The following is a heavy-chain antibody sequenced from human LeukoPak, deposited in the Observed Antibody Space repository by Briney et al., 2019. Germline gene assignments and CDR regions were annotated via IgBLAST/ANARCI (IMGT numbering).Heavy chain of an antibody. J-gene: IGHJ4*02. Sequence: SETLSLTCTVSGGSISSSSYYWGWIRQPPGKGLEWIGSIYYSGSTYYNPSLKSRVTISVDTSKNQFSLKLSSVTAADTAVYYCATTSLGYSSGWYYFDYWGQGTLVTASS. CDR3: ATTSLGYSSGWYYFDY. D-gene: IGHD6-19*01. V-gene: IGHV4-39*01. CDR1: GGSISSSSYY. CDR2: IYYSGST.